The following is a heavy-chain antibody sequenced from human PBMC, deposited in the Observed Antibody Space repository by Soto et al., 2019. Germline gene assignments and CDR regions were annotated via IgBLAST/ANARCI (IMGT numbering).Heavy chain of an antibody. CDR3: ARVFSSGSGWMYYFDF. D-gene: IGHD6-19*01. J-gene: IGHJ4*02. V-gene: IGHV4-4*02. CDR1: SDSIAGENW. Sequence: QVQLQESGPGLVKPSETLSLTCTVSSDSIAGENWWSWVRQPPGLGLEGFGEVFHTGGTNYNPSLKSRVTMEVDKSKNQFALKLIAATAADTAVYYCARVFSSGSGWMYYFDFWGQGTLVSVSS. CDR2: VFHTGGT.